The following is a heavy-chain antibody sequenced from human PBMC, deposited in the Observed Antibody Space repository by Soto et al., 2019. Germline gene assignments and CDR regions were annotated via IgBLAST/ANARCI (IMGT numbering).Heavy chain of an antibody. CDR1: GGTFSSYT. J-gene: IGHJ4*02. D-gene: IGHD2-15*01. CDR3: ARGRGGRGDY. CDR2: IIPILGIA. V-gene: IGHV1-69*02. Sequence: QVQLVQSGAEVKKPGSSVKVSCKASGGTFSSYTMNWVRQAPGQGLEWMGMIIPILGIANYAQKFQDRVTITADKSTSTAYMELSSLRSEDTAVYYCARGRGGRGDYWGQGTLVTVSS.